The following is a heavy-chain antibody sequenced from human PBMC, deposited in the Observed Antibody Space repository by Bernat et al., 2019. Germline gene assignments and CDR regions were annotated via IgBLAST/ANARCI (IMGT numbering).Heavy chain of an antibody. D-gene: IGHD6-19*01. CDR2: INPSGGST. Sequence: QVQLVQSGAEDKKPGASVKVSCKASGYTFTSYYMHWVRQAPGQGLEWMGIINPSGGSTSYAQKFQGRVTMTRDTSTSTVYMELSSLRSEDTAVYYCAREGLAAGYYYYYYGMDVWGQGTTVTVSS. V-gene: IGHV1-46*01. CDR3: AREGLAAGYYYYYYGMDV. CDR1: GYTFTSYY. J-gene: IGHJ6*02.